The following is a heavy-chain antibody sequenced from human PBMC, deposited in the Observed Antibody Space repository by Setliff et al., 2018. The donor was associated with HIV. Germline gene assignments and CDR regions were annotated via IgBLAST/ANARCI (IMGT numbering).Heavy chain of an antibody. D-gene: IGHD1-20*01. J-gene: IGHJ6*02. CDR3: ARDPGRYNGMDV. CDR2: IHSGGST. CDR1: GFTVSNDY. Sequence: LRLSCAASGFTVSNDYMSWVRQAPGRGLEWVSVIHSGGSTYYADSVKGGFIISRDNSKNTLYLQMNSLRAEDTAVYYCARDPGRYNGMDVWGQGTTVTVSS. V-gene: IGHV3-66*01.